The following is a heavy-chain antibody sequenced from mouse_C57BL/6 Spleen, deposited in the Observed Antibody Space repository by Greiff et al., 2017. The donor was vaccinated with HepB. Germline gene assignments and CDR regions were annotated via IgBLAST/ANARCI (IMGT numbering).Heavy chain of an antibody. D-gene: IGHD2-12*01. CDR2: IWSGGST. V-gene: IGHV2-2*01. J-gene: IGHJ4*01. CDR1: GFSLTSYG. CDR3: ARLRRGYAMDY. Sequence: VKLMESGPGLVQPSQSLSITCTVSGFSLTSYGVHWVRQSPGKGLEWLGVIWSGGSTDYNAAFISRLSISKDNSKSQVFFKRNSLQADDTAIYYCARLRRGYAMDYWGQGTSVTVSS.